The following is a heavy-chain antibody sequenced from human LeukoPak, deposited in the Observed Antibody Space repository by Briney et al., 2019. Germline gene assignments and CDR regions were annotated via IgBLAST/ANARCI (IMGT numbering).Heavy chain of an antibody. D-gene: IGHD1-26*01. CDR3: ARLFHPALSGNYPFDY. J-gene: IGHJ4*02. Sequence: SETLSLTCTVSGGSINSYYWSWIRQPPGKGLEWIAYIYYSGSTSYNPSLKSRVTISVDTSKNQFSLRLNSVTAADTAMYYCARLFHPALSGNYPFDYWGQGTLVTVSS. CDR2: IYYSGST. V-gene: IGHV4-59*01. CDR1: GGSINSYY.